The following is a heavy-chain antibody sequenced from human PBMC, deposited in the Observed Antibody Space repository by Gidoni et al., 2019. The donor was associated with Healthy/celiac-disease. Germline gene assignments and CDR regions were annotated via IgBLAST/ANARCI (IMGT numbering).Heavy chain of an antibody. CDR3: ARIYLEGYQLLSVDYYYYYMDV. J-gene: IGHJ6*03. CDR1: GYSFTSYW. CDR2: IYPGDSDT. V-gene: IGHV5-51*01. D-gene: IGHD2-2*01. Sequence: EVQLVQSGAEVKKPGESLKISCKGSGYSFTSYWNGGVRQMPGKGLEWMGIIYPGDSDTRYSPSFQGQVTISADKSISTAYLQWSSLKASDTAMYYCARIYLEGYQLLSVDYYYYYMDVWGKGTTVTVSS.